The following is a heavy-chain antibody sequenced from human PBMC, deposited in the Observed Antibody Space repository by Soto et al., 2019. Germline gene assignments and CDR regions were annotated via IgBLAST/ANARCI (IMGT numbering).Heavy chain of an antibody. D-gene: IGHD6-13*01. CDR3: AKEAPKIAAAGTPFDY. J-gene: IGHJ4*02. Sequence: GGSLRLSCAASGFTFSSYGMHWVRQAPGKGLEWVAVISYDGSNKYYADSVKGRFTISRDNSENTLYLQMNSLRAEDTAVYYCAKEAPKIAAAGTPFDYWGQGTLVTVSS. V-gene: IGHV3-30*18. CDR2: ISYDGSNK. CDR1: GFTFSSYG.